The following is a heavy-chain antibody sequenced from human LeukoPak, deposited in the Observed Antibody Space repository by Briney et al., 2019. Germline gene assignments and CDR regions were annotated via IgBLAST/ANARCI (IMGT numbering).Heavy chain of an antibody. V-gene: IGHV4-59*08. J-gene: IGHJ3*02. CDR1: GGSISSYY. D-gene: IGHD5-24*01. CDR2: IYYSGST. CDR3: ARHWGDGYVRAFDI. Sequence: SETLSLTCTVSGGSISSYYWSWIRQPPGKGLEWIGYIYYSGSTNYNPSLKSRVTVSVDTSKNQFSLKLSSVTAADTAVYYCARHWGDGYVRAFDIWGQGTMVTVSS.